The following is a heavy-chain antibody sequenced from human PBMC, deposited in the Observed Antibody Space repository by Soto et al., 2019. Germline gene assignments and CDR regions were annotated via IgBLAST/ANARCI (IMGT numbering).Heavy chain of an antibody. CDR2: IYRGGDT. J-gene: IGHJ4*02. V-gene: IGHV3-66*01. CDR1: GLTVSDNY. D-gene: IGHD1-1*01. Sequence: EVQLEESGGGLVQPGGSLRLSCAASGLTVSDNYIRWVRHAPGKGLEWVSVIYRGGDTYYADSVKGRFTISRDNSKSTVYLQMNSLRDEDTAVYYCASCHWNGPNDYWGQGTLVTVSS. CDR3: ASCHWNGPNDY.